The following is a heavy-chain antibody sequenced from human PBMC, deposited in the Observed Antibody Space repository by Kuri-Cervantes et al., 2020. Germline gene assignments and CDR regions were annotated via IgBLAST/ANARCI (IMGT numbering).Heavy chain of an antibody. CDR1: RFTFSGYS. Sequence: GESLKISCAASRFTFSGYSMNWVRQAPGKGLELVSYISSTSATILYADSVRGRMTVSRDNAKNSLYLQMNSLRVEDTAVYCCVRESSYGFDIWGQGTTVTVSS. CDR3: VRESSYGFDI. V-gene: IGHV3-48*01. J-gene: IGHJ3*02. CDR2: ISSTSATI. D-gene: IGHD3-10*01.